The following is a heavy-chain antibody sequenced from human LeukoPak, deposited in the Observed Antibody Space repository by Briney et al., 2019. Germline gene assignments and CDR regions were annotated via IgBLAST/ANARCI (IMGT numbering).Heavy chain of an antibody. J-gene: IGHJ4*02. Sequence: GGSLRLSCAASGFTLSSYAMHWVRQAPGKGLEYVSTISSNGGSTYYADSVKGRFIISRDNSKNTLYLQMGSLRAEDMAVFYCARENTFFDLWGQGALVTVSS. V-gene: IGHV3-64*02. CDR3: ARENTFFDL. CDR1: GFTLSSYA. CDR2: ISSNGGST.